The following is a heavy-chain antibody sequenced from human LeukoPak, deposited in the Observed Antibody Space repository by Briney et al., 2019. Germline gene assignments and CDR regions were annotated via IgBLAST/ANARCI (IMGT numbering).Heavy chain of an antibody. J-gene: IGHJ4*02. CDR3: ARDRYYDILTGYYATYDY. D-gene: IGHD3-9*01. CDR2: INPNSGGT. V-gene: IGHV1-2*02. CDR1: GYTFTGYY. Sequence: ASVKVSCKASGYTFTGYYMHWVRQAPAQGLEWMGWINPNSGGTNYAKKFQGRVTMTRDTSISTDYLELSRLRSDDTAVYYCARDRYYDILTGYYATYDYWGQGTLVTVSS.